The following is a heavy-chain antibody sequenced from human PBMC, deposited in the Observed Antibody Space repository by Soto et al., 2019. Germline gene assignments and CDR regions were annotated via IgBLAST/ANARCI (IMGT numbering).Heavy chain of an antibody. CDR2: IYYSGST. J-gene: IGHJ5*02. D-gene: IGHD1-20*01. CDR1: CGSISSGGYY. V-gene: IGHV4-31*03. CDR3: ARVGGINWFDP. Sequence: PSETLSLTCTVSCGSISSGGYYWSWIRQHPGKGLEWIGYIYYSGSTYYNPSLKSRVTISVDTSKNQFSLKLSSVTAADTAVYYCARVGGINWFDPWGQGTLVTVSS.